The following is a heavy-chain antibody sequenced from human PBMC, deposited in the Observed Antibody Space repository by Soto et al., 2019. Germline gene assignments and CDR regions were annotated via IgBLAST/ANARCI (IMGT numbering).Heavy chain of an antibody. V-gene: IGHV4-30-4*01. J-gene: IGHJ4*02. Sequence: PSETLSLTCTVSGGSISSGDYYWTWIRQPPGKDLEWIGYIYYSGSTYYNPSLKSRVTISVDTSKNQFSLNLSSVTAAETAVYHRARQRGQRGYHEYYLDYWGQGTLVTVSS. CDR3: ARQRGQRGYHEYYLDY. CDR2: IYYSGST. CDR1: GGSISSGDYY. D-gene: IGHD5-18*01.